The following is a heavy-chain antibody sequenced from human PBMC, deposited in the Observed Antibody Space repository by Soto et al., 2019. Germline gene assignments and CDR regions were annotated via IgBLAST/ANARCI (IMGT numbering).Heavy chain of an antibody. Sequence: GGSLRLSCSTSGFAFGDYAMTWFRQAPGKGLECIGLIKSKTDSETTEYAASVRGRFTISRDDSESIAYLHMNSLRTEDTAVYYCTRVELNYFGSGSYYSFDYWGQGTQVTVSS. J-gene: IGHJ4*02. CDR2: IKSKTDSETT. CDR3: TRVELNYFGSGSYYSFDY. CDR1: GFAFGDYA. V-gene: IGHV3-49*03. D-gene: IGHD3-10*01.